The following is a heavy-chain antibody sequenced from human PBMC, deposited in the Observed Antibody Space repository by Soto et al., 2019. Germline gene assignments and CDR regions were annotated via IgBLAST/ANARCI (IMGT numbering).Heavy chain of an antibody. CDR1: GGSISSSSYY. J-gene: IGHJ4*02. CDR3: ARRNGADFDY. D-gene: IGHD4-17*01. CDR2: IYYSGST. Sequence: LSLTCTVSGGSISSSSYYWGWIRQPPGKGLEWIGSIYYSGSTYYNPSLKSRVTISVDTSKNQFSLKLSSVTAADTAVYYCARRNGADFDYWGQGTLVTVSS. V-gene: IGHV4-39*01.